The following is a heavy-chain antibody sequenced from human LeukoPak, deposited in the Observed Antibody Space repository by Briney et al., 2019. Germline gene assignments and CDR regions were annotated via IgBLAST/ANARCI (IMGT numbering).Heavy chain of an antibody. D-gene: IGHD1-1*01. V-gene: IGHV3-11*01. CDR1: GFTFSDYY. CDR2: ISSSGHTI. CDR3: ARNQPPRNDGWRVFDY. J-gene: IGHJ4*02. Sequence: GGALGLSCAVSGFTFSDYYMRWMRQAPGRGLEWLSHISSSGHTIYYADSAKGRFTISRDNAKNSLYLQINSLRAEDTAVYFCARNQPPRNDGWRVFDYWGRGTLVTVSS.